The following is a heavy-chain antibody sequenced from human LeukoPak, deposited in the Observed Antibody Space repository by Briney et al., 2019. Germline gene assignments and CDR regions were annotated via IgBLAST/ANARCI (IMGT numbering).Heavy chain of an antibody. CDR1: GYTFTGYY. Sequence: ASVKVSCKASGYTFTGYYMHWVRQAPGQGLEWMGWINPNSGGTNYAQKFQGRVTMTRDTSISTAYMELSRLRSDDTAVYYCARAQEYYYYYYVDVWGKGTTVTVSS. V-gene: IGHV1-2*02. CDR2: INPNSGGT. J-gene: IGHJ6*03. CDR3: ARAQEYYYYYYVDV.